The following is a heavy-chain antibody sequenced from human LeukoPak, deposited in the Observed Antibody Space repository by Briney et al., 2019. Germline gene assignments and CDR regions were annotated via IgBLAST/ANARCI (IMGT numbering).Heavy chain of an antibody. J-gene: IGHJ5*01. D-gene: IGHD3-16*01. Sequence: PGGSLRLSCAGSGFSVSNYYMNWVRQAPGKGLEWVSLIRDSGETFYADSVKGRFTISRDSSKNTVYLQMNRLRVEDTAVYFCARDRAVTQVWVEFDSWGQGTLVTVSS. V-gene: IGHV3-66*03. CDR1: GFSVSNYY. CDR2: IRDSGET. CDR3: ARDRAVTQVWVEFDS.